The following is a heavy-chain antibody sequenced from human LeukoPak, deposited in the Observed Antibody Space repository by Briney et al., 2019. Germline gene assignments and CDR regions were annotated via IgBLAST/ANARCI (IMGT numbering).Heavy chain of an antibody. V-gene: IGHV4-61*01. Sequence: SETLSLTCTVSGGSISSSSYYWSWIRQPPGKGLEWIGYIYYSGSTNYNPSLKSRVTISVDTSKNQFSLKLSSVTAADTAVYYCAREGGYSSSWGQGTLVTVSS. CDR2: IYYSGST. J-gene: IGHJ5*02. D-gene: IGHD6-6*01. CDR1: GGSISSSSYY. CDR3: AREGGYSSS.